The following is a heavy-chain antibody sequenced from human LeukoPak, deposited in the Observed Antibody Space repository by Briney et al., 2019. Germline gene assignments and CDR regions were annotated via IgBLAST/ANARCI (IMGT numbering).Heavy chain of an antibody. CDR2: MNPNSGNT. CDR3: ARGSLHCSSTSCYLGIYYYSMDV. V-gene: IGHV1-8*01. D-gene: IGHD2-2*01. CDR1: GYTFTSYD. Sequence: ASVKVSCKASGYTFTSYDINWVRQATGQGLEWMGWMNPNSGNTGYAQKFQGRVTMTRNTSISTAYMELSSLRSEDTAVYYCARGSLHCSSTSCYLGIYYYSMDVWGQGTTVTVSS. J-gene: IGHJ6*02.